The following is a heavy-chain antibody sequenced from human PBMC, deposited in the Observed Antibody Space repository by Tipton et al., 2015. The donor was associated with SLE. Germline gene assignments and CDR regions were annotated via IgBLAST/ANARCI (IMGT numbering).Heavy chain of an antibody. D-gene: IGHD1-26*01. Sequence: QVQLVQSGPEVKRPGTSVKVSCKASGYTFTDYYIHWVRQAPGQGLEWMGWINPNSGGTKYAEKFQGRVTMTRDTSISTAYMELSRQRSDDTAVYYCARGVKAVGADTGFYWGQGTLVTVSS. CDR3: ARGVKAVGADTGFY. J-gene: IGHJ4*02. CDR2: INPNSGGT. CDR1: GYTFTDYY. V-gene: IGHV1-2*02.